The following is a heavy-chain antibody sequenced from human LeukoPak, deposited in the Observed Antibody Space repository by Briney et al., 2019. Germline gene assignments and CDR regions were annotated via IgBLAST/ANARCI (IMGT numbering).Heavy chain of an antibody. J-gene: IGHJ4*02. V-gene: IGHV4-59*01. Sequence: SETLSLTCAVSGASINDFYWTWIRQPPGKGLEWIGYVYYGGSTNHNPSLKSRVSMSVDTSKNQFSLTLTSVTVADTAFYYCARGGIRGYSAFDNLDFWGLGTHVIVSS. CDR3: ARGGIRGYSAFDNLDF. CDR2: VYYGGST. D-gene: IGHD5-12*01. CDR1: GASINDFY.